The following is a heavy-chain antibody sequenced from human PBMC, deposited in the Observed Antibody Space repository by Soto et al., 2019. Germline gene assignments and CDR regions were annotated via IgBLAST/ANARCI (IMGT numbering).Heavy chain of an antibody. CDR1: GGSISSGGYS. CDR2: IYHSGST. CDR3: ARHRYSYGVYYFDY. Sequence: PSETLSLTCAVSGGSISSGGYSWSWIRQPPGKGLEWIGYIYHSGSTYYNPSLKSRVTISLDTSKNQFSLKLSSVTAADTAVYYCARHRYSYGVYYFDYWGQGTLVTVSS. V-gene: IGHV4-30-2*01. J-gene: IGHJ4*02. D-gene: IGHD5-18*01.